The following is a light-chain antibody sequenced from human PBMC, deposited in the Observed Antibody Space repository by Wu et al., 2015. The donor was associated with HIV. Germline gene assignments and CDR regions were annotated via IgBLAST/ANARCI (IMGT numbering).Light chain of an antibody. Sequence: TQSPATLSVFPGERATLSCRASESINNNLAWYQQKRGQAPRLLIYGPSTRATGIPDRFSGSGSGTEFTLTITNMQSEDFEIYYCQQYNSWPFTFGPGTKWIS. J-gene: IGKJ3*01. V-gene: IGKV3-15*01. CDR1: ESINNN. CDR3: QQYNSWPFT. CDR2: GPS.